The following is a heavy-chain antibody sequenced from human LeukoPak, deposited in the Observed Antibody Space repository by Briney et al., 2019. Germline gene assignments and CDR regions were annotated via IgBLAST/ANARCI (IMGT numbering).Heavy chain of an antibody. V-gene: IGHV1-69*04. CDR3: ARNTWGVTVGAFDI. CDR2: IIPILGIA. Sequence: ASVKVSCKASGGTFSSYAISWVRQAPGQGLEWMGRIIPILGIANYAQEFQGRVTITADKSTSTAYMELSSLRSEDTAVYYCARNTWGVTVGAFDIWGQGTMVTVSS. CDR1: GGTFSSYA. D-gene: IGHD2-21*02. J-gene: IGHJ3*02.